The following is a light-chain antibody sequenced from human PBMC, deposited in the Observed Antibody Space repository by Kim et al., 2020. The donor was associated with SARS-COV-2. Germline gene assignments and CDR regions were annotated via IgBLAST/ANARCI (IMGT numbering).Light chain of an antibody. V-gene: IGKV1-5*03. Sequence: DIQMTQSPSTLSASVGDRVTITCRASQSVSRWLAWYQQKPGKAPKLLFYKASTLEGGVPSRFSGRGSGTEFTLTLNSLQPDDFATYASKQYDRHPYTFGRVNKLDI. CDR3: KQYDRHPYT. CDR1: QSVSRW. CDR2: KAS. J-gene: IGKJ2*01.